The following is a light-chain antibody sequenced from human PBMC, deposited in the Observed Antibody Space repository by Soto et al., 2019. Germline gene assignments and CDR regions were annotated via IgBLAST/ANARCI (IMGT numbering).Light chain of an antibody. CDR1: SSDIGGYNY. V-gene: IGLV2-14*01. CDR2: EVS. J-gene: IGLJ3*02. Sequence: QSVLTQPASVSGSLGQSITISCTGTSSDIGGYNYVSWYQQHPGKAPKLMIYEVSNRPSGVSNRFSGSRSGNTASLTISGLQAGDEADYHCGSFTTSTWVFGGGTKLTVL. CDR3: GSFTTSTWV.